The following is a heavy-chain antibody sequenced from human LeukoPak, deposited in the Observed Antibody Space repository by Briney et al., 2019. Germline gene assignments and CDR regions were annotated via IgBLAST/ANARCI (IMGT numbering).Heavy chain of an antibody. D-gene: IGHD3-10*01. CDR1: GFTFDDYA. J-gene: IGHJ4*02. V-gene: IGHV3-43D*03. CDR2: ISWDGGGT. Sequence: GGSLRLSCAASGFTFDDYAMHWVRQAPGKGLEWVSLISWDGGGTYYADSVKGRFTISRDNSKNSLYLQMNSLRAEDTALYYCAKDMAAYYYASGNIDYWGQGTLVTVSS. CDR3: AKDMAAYYYASGNIDY.